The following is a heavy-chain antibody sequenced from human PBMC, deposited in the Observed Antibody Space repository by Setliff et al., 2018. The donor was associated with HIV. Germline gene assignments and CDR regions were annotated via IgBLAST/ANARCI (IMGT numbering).Heavy chain of an antibody. D-gene: IGHD3-16*01. CDR2: INPGGGTI. CDR3: ARGWGGQDSNYYGMDV. Sequence: ASVKVSCKASGYTFTSYYMHWVRQAPGQGLEWMGVINPGGGTIRYGQKFQGRVTMTRDTSTSTVYMELSSLRSEDTAMYYCARGWGGQDSNYYGMDVWGQGTTVTV. CDR1: GYTFTSYY. V-gene: IGHV1-46*01. J-gene: IGHJ6*02.